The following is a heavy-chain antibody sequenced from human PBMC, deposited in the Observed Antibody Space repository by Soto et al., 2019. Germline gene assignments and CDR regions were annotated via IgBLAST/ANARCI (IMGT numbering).Heavy chain of an antibody. J-gene: IGHJ6*02. Sequence: HPGGSLRLSCAASGLTFDDYTMHWVRQAPGKGLEWVSLISWDGGSTYYADSVKGRFTISRDNSKNSLYLQMNSLRTEDTALYYCAKDIQSKLPGDHVFIYYGMDVWGQGTTVTVSS. CDR2: ISWDGGST. CDR3: AKDIQSKLPGDHVFIYYGMDV. V-gene: IGHV3-43*01. D-gene: IGHD4-17*01. CDR1: GLTFDDYT.